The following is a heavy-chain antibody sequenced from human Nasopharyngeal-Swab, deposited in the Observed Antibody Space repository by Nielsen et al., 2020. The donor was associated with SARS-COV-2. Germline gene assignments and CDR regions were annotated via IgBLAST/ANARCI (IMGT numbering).Heavy chain of an antibody. CDR3: ARDRGSGAGFDY. CDR2: INPNSGGT. CDR1: GYTFTSYG. J-gene: IGHJ4*02. D-gene: IGHD6-19*01. V-gene: IGHV1-2*02. Sequence: ASVKVSCKASGYTFTSYGISWVRQAPGQGLEWMGWINPNSGGTNYAQKFQGRVTMTRDTSISTAYMELSRLRSDDTAVYYCARDRGSGAGFDYWGQGTLVTVSS.